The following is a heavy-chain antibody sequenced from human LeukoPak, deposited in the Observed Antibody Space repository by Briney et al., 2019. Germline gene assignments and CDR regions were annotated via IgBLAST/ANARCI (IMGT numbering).Heavy chain of an antibody. J-gene: IGHJ4*02. V-gene: IGHV1-18*01. D-gene: IGHD6-19*01. CDR2: ISAYNSNT. CDR1: DYTCTTYG. CDR3: AREGAVADDFDY. Sequence: PSVTVSCTASDYTCTTYGISWVRQAPGQGLEGMGGISAYNSNTNYAQKLQGRVTMTTDTSTSTAYMELRSLRSDDTAVYYCAREGAVADDFDYWGQGTLVTVSS.